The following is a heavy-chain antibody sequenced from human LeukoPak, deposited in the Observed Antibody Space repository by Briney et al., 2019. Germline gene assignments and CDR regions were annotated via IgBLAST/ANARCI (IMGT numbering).Heavy chain of an antibody. CDR2: IVVGSGNT. Sequence: SVKVSCKASGFTFTISAMQWVRQARGQRLEWIGWIVVGSGNTNYAQKFQERVTITRDMSTSTAYMELSSLRSEDTAVYYCAADSGFWFDPWGQGTLVTVSS. V-gene: IGHV1-58*02. CDR3: AADSGFWFDP. CDR1: GFTFTISA. J-gene: IGHJ5*02.